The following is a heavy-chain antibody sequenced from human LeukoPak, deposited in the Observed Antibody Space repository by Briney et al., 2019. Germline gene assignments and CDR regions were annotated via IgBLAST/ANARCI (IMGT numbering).Heavy chain of an antibody. J-gene: IGHJ6*02. Sequence: GGPLRLSCGASGCSCSSCWVNWVRQSPGKGLGSVAEIKQDGRGKYYVDSVKGRSTISRENAKNYLYLQMDSLRGEDTAVYYCASDTPLREVEPPDRGNYHSYYGMDVWGQGTTVTVSS. CDR2: IKQDGRGK. CDR3: ASDTPLREVEPPDRGNYHSYYGMDV. D-gene: IGHD1-14*01. CDR1: GCSCSSCW. V-gene: IGHV3-7*01.